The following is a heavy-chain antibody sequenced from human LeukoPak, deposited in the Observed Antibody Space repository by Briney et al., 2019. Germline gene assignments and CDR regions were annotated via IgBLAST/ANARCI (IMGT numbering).Heavy chain of an antibody. Sequence: SETLSLTCAVYGGSFSGYYWSWIRQPPGKGLEWIGEINHSGSTNYNPSLKSRVTISVDTSKNQFPLKLSSVTAADTAVYYCARGRFRSPNWFDPWGQGTLVTVSS. D-gene: IGHD1-14*01. CDR1: GGSFSGYY. V-gene: IGHV4-34*01. J-gene: IGHJ5*02. CDR2: INHSGST. CDR3: ARGRFRSPNWFDP.